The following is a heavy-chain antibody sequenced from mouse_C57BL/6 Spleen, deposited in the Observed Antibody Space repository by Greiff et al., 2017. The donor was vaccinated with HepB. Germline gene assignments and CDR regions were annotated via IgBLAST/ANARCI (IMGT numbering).Heavy chain of an antibody. CDR2: IYPGDGDT. CDR1: GYAFSSSW. J-gene: IGHJ4*01. V-gene: IGHV1-82*01. CDR3: ARGAPYGPYAMDY. D-gene: IGHD1-1*02. Sequence: VKLMESGPELVKPGASVKISCKASGYAFSSSWMNWVKQRPGKGLEWIGRIYPGDGDTNYNGKFKGKATLTADKSSSTAYMQLSSLTSEDSAVYFCARGAPYGPYAMDYWGQGTSVTVSS.